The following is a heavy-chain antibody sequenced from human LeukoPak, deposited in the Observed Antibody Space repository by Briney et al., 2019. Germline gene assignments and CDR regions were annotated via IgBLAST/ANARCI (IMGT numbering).Heavy chain of an antibody. CDR2: ISVGGRTI. J-gene: IGHJ4*02. CDR3: TRDRDSSGYYYWGY. CDR1: GFTFSNYE. D-gene: IGHD3-22*01. Sequence: GGSLRLSCAASGFTFSNYEMNWVRQAPGKGLEWVSYISVGGRTIYYADSVKGRFTISRDNAKNPLYLQMDSLRAEDTAVYYCTRDRDSSGYYYWGYWGQGSLVTVSS. V-gene: IGHV3-48*03.